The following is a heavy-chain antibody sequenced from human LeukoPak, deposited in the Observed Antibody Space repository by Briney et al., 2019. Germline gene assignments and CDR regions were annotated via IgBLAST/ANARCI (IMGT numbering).Heavy chain of an antibody. J-gene: IGHJ6*03. CDR2: INPNSGGT. Sequence: SSVTVSCKASGYTFTGYYMHWVRQAPGQGLEGMGWINPNSGGTNYAQKFQGRVTMTRDTSISTAYMELSRLRSDDTAVYYCARRGTDYYYYMDVWGKGTTVTVSS. D-gene: IGHD1-1*01. V-gene: IGHV1-2*02. CDR1: GYTFTGYY. CDR3: ARRGTDYYYYMDV.